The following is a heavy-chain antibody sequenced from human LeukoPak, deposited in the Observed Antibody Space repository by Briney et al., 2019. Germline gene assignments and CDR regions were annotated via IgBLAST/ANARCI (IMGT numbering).Heavy chain of an antibody. CDR2: IYYSGST. Sequence: SETLSLTCTVSGGSISSYYWSWIRQPPGKGLEWIGYIYYSGSTYYNPSLKSRVTISVDTSKNQFSLKLSSVTAADTAVYYCARVVAAAATGWFDPWGQGTLVTVSS. CDR3: ARVVAAAATGWFDP. D-gene: IGHD6-13*01. V-gene: IGHV4-59*01. CDR1: GGSISSYY. J-gene: IGHJ5*02.